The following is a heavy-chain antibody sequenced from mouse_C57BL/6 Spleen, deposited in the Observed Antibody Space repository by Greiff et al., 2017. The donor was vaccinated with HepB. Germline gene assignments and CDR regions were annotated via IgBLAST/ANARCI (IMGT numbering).Heavy chain of an antibody. J-gene: IGHJ4*01. Sequence: EVQLVESGGGLVKPGGSLKLSCAASGFTFSDYGMHWVRQAPEKGLEWVAYISSGSSTIYYADTVKGRFTISRDNAKNTLFLRMTSLRSEDTALYYCARGSNRFLDYWGQGTSVTVSS. CDR3: ARGSNRFLDY. CDR1: GFTFSDYG. V-gene: IGHV5-17*01. D-gene: IGHD1-1*02. CDR2: ISSGSSTI.